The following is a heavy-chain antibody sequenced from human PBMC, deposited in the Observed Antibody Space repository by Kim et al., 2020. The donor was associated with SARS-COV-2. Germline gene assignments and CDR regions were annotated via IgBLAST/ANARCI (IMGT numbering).Heavy chain of an antibody. J-gene: IGHJ6*02. Sequence: GGSLRLSCAASGFTVSSNYMSWVRQAPGKGLEWVSVIYSGGSTYYADSVKGRFTISRDNSKNTLYLQMNSLRAEDTAVYYCARDPPPTITMVRGVKLYYYYGMDVWGQGTTVTVSS. CDR1: GFTVSSNY. V-gene: IGHV3-66*01. CDR2: IYSGGST. CDR3: ARDPPPTITMVRGVKLYYYYGMDV. D-gene: IGHD3-10*01.